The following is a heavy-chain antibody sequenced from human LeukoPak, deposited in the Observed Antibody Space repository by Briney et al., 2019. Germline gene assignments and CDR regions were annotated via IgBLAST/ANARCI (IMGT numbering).Heavy chain of an antibody. D-gene: IGHD6-19*01. CDR1: GGSISSYY. CDR3: ARGEHSSGWYYFDY. CDR2: IYYSGST. J-gene: IGHJ4*02. Sequence: PSETLSLTCTVSGGSISSYYWSWIRQPPGKGLEWIGYIYYSGSTNYNPSLKSRVTISVDTSKNQFSLKLSSVTAADTAVYYCARGEHSSGWYYFDYWGQGTLVTVSS. V-gene: IGHV4-59*01.